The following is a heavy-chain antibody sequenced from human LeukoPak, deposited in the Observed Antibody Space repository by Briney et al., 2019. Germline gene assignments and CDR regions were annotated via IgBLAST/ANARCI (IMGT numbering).Heavy chain of an antibody. V-gene: IGHV3-33*06. J-gene: IGHJ4*02. Sequence: PGGSLILSCAASRFTFSSYVMHWVRQAPGKGLEGVALIWYDGDNKYYSDSVKGRFTISRDNSKNTLYLQMNSLRAEDTAVYYCAKARATYLYDTSGYSALDYWGQGTLVTVSS. CDR3: AKARATYLYDTSGYSALDY. D-gene: IGHD3-22*01. CDR2: IWYDGDNK. CDR1: RFTFSSYV.